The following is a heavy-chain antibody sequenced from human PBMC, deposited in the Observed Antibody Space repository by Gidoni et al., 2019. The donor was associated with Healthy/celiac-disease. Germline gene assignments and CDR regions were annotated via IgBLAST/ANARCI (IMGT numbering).Heavy chain of an antibody. V-gene: IGHV3-30-3*01. J-gene: IGHJ3*02. CDR2: ISYDGSNK. CDR1: GFTFSSYA. Sequence: QVQLVESGGGVVQPGRSLRLSCAASGFTFSSYAMHWVSQAPGKGLEWVAVISYDGSNKYYADSVKGRFTISRDNSKNTLYLQMNSLRAEDTAVYYCAREVTATYYDFWSGKQDNDAFDIWGQGTMVTVSS. D-gene: IGHD3-3*01. CDR3: AREVTATYYDFWSGKQDNDAFDI.